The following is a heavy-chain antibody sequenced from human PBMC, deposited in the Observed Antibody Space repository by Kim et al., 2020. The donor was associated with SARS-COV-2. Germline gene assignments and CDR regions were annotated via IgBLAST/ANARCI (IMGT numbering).Heavy chain of an antibody. D-gene: IGHD3-10*01. CDR1: GFTFDDDDYA. CDR3: ARSDGSGIDF. Sequence: GGSLRLSCAASGFTFDDDDYAMSWVRQAPGKGLEWVSGSNWNGGSTAYADSVKGRFTISRDNDKNSLYLQMNSLRAEDTALYHCARSDGSGIDFWGQGTLVTVSS. J-gene: IGHJ4*02. V-gene: IGHV3-20*01. CDR2: SNWNGGST.